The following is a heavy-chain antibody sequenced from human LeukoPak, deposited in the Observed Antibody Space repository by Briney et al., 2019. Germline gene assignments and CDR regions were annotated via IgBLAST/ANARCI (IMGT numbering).Heavy chain of an antibody. V-gene: IGHV3-43*01. CDR1: GFTFDDYT. D-gene: IGHD5-24*01. CDR3: AKDRVEMATIGIPDY. J-gene: IGHJ4*02. CDR2: ISWDGGST. Sequence: GGSLRLSCAASGFTFDDYTMHWVRQAPGKGLEWVSLISWDGGSTYYADSVKGRFTISRDNSKNTLYLQMNSLRAEDTAVYYCAKDRVEMATIGIPDYWGQGTLVTVSS.